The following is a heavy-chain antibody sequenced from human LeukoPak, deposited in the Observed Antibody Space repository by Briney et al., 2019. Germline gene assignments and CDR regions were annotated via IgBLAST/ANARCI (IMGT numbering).Heavy chain of an antibody. J-gene: IGHJ4*02. CDR1: GFTVSSNY. D-gene: IGHD4-17*01. V-gene: IGHV3-11*01. CDR2: ISSSGSTI. CDR3: ASGYNDYGDYGNDY. Sequence: AGGSLRLSCAASGFTVSSNYMSWIRQAPGKGLEWVSYISSSGSTIYYADSVKGRFTISRDNAKNSLYLQMNSLRAEDTAVYYCASGYNDYGDYGNDYWGQGTLVTVSS.